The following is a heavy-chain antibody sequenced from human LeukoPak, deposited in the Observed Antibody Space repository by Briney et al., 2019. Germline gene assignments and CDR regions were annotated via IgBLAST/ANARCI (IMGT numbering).Heavy chain of an antibody. V-gene: IGHV4-59*01. D-gene: IGHD3-16*01. CDR3: ARDGVLGGLFVWDY. Sequence: ASETLSLTCTVSGASISSYYWSWIRQPPGKGLEWIGYIYYSGSTNYNPSLKSRVTISVDTSKNQFSLKTSCVTGAETAVYYCARDGVLGGLFVWDYWGQGTLVTVSS. CDR2: IYYSGST. CDR1: GASISSYY. J-gene: IGHJ4*02.